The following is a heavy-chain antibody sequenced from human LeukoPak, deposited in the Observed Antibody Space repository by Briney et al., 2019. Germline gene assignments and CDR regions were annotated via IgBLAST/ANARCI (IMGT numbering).Heavy chain of an antibody. CDR2: ISAYNGNT. CDR3: ARDTGYGSGSYPYYYMAV. J-gene: IGHJ6*03. Sequence: GASVKVSCKASGYTFTSYGISWVRQAPGQGLEWMGWISAYNGNTNYAQKLQGRVTMTTDTSTSTAYMELRSLRSDDTAVYYCARDTGYGSGSYPYYYMAVWGKGTTVTVSS. V-gene: IGHV1-18*01. CDR1: GYTFTSYG. D-gene: IGHD3-10*01.